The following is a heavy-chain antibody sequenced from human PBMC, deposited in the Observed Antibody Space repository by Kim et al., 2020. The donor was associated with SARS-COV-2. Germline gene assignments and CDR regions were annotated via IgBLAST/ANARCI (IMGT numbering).Heavy chain of an antibody. CDR2: ISGSGSST. Sequence: GGSLRLSCAASGFTFSSYAVSWVRQAPGQGLEWVSAISGSGSSTYYADSVRGRFTISRDNSKNTLYLQMNSLRAEDTAVYYCAKAPGGWERSFFDIWGQGTMVTVSS. CDR1: GFTFSSYA. D-gene: IGHD1-26*01. J-gene: IGHJ3*02. CDR3: AKAPGGWERSFFDI. V-gene: IGHV3-23*01.